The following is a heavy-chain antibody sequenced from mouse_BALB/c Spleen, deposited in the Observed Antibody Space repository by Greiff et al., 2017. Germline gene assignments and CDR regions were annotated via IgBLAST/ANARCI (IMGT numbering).Heavy chain of an antibody. D-gene: IGHD2-2*01. V-gene: IGHV2-9-2*01. Sequence: QVQLQQSGPGLVAPSQSLSITCTVSGFSLTSYDISWIRQPPGKGLEWLGVIWTGGGTNYNSAFMSRLSISKDNSKSQVFLKMNSLQTDDTAIYYCVRDRGYASYFDYWGQGTTLTVSS. CDR1: GFSLTSYD. CDR2: IWTGGGT. CDR3: VRDRGYASYFDY. J-gene: IGHJ2*01.